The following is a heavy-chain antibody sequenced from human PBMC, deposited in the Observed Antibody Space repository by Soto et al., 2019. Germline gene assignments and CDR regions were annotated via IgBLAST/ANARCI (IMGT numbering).Heavy chain of an antibody. D-gene: IGHD6-19*01. CDR3: ARHGRRGSSGRYRTVKQYYGTVV. J-gene: IGHJ6*02. Sequence: HQPPEKGMEWIGSIYYSGSTYHNPSLKSRVTISVDTSKNQFSLKLSSVTAADTAVYYCARHGRRGSSGRYRTVKQYYGTVVSVQVT. V-gene: IGHV4-39*01. CDR2: IYYSGST.